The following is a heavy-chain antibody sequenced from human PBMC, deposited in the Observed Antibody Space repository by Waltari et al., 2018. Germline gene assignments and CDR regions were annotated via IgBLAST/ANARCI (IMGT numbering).Heavy chain of an antibody. J-gene: IGHJ2*01. V-gene: IGHV3-74*01. CDR1: GFTYSMYW. D-gene: IGHD4-17*01. CDR3: ARGARRTTVTTGWWYFDL. CDR2: SNSDGSST. Sequence: EVQMVESGGGLVQPGGSLRLSCVASGFTYSMYWMHWVRQAPGKGLVWVSRSNSDGSSTSYADSVKGRFTISKDNAKNTVYLQMNSLSAEDTAIYYCARGARRTTVTTGWWYFDLWGRGTLVTDSS.